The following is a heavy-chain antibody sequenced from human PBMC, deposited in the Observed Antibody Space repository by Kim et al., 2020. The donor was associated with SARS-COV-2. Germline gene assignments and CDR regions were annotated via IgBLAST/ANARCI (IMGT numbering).Heavy chain of an antibody. Sequence: SETLSLTCAVYGGSFSGYYWSWIRQPPGKGLEWIGEISHSGSTNYNPSLKSRVTISVDTSKNQFSLKLSSVTAADTAVYYCARGPGYSSSWYGLGYYYGMDVWGQGATVAVSS. J-gene: IGHJ6*02. CDR3: ARGPGYSSSWYGLGYYYGMDV. V-gene: IGHV4-34*01. CDR2: ISHSGST. D-gene: IGHD6-13*01. CDR1: GGSFSGYY.